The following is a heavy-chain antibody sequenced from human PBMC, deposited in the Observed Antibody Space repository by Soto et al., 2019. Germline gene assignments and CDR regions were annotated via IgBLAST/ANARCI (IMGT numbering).Heavy chain of an antibody. CDR1: GYTFTSYG. CDR2: ISAYNGNT. V-gene: IGHV1-18*01. J-gene: IGHJ5*02. Sequence: GASVKVSCTASGYTFTSYGISWVRPAPGQGLEWMGWISAYNGNTNYVQKLQGRVTMTTDTSTSTAYMELRSLRSDDTAVYYCARWERTIAGPKSEHSYWFDPWGQGTLVTVSS. CDR3: ARWERTIAGPKSEHSYWFDP. D-gene: IGHD3-9*01.